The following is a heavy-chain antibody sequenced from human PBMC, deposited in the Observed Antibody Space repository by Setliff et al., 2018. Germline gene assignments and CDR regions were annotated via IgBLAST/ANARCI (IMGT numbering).Heavy chain of an antibody. CDR3: ARDQYYYDSSGYPWAFDI. CDR1: GDIVSSNSAA. CDR2: TYYRSKWYN. V-gene: IGHV6-1*01. J-gene: IGHJ3*02. D-gene: IGHD3-22*01. Sequence: PSQTLSLTCVISGDIVSSNSAAWNWIRQSPSRGLEWLGRTYYRSKWYNDYAVSVKSRITINPDTSKNQFSLQLNSVTPEDTAVYYCARDQYYYDSSGYPWAFDIWGQGTMVTVSS.